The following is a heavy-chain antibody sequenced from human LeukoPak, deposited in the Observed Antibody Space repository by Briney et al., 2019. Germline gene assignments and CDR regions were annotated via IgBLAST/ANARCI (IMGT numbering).Heavy chain of an antibody. J-gene: IGHJ5*02. CDR1: GGSFSGYY. CDR3: ARGSSGFTMVRGVKDWFDP. D-gene: IGHD3-10*01. Sequence: SETLSLTCAVYGGSFSGYYWSWVRQPPGKGLEWIGEINHSGSTNYNPSLKSRVTISVDTSKNQFSLKLSSVTAADTAVYYCARGSSGFTMVRGVKDWFDPWGQGTLVTVSS. V-gene: IGHV4-34*01. CDR2: INHSGST.